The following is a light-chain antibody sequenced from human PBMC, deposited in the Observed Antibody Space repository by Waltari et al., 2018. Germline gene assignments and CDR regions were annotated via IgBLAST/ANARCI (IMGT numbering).Light chain of an antibody. CDR3: QQYNNWPPVT. CDR1: QSVSSN. Sequence: IVMTQSPATLSVSSWERATLSSRASQSVSSNLAWYQQKPGQAPRLLIYGASTRATGIPARFSGSGSGTEFTLTISSMQSEDFAVYYCQQYNNWPPVTFGGGTKVEIK. J-gene: IGKJ4*01. V-gene: IGKV3-15*01. CDR2: GAS.